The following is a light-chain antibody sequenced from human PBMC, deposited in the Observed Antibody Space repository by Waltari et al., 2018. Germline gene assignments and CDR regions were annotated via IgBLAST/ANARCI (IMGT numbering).Light chain of an antibody. J-gene: IGKJ2*01. Sequence: MVLTQSPGTLSLAPGERATLSCRASQSVSRSLAWYQQKPGQAPKLLIYGASNRAAGIPARFSGSGSGTDFTLTISRLEPDDSAVYYCQQYGSSIMYTFGQGTKLEIK. CDR1: QSVSRS. CDR2: GAS. V-gene: IGKV3-20*01. CDR3: QQYGSSIMYT.